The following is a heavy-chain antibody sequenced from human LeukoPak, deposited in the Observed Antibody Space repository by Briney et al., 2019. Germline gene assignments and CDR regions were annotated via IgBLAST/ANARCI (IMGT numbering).Heavy chain of an antibody. CDR3: ARQHDSYYYYYIDV. CDR1: GYSISSGYY. J-gene: IGHJ6*03. V-gene: IGHV4-38-2*01. Sequence: KPSETLSLTCAVSGYSISSGYYWVWIRPPPGRGLEWIGSLYHSDSAYYNTSLRSRVSMSVDTSKNQFSLTLSFVTAADTAVYYCARQHDSYYYYYIDVWGSGTTVTVSS. CDR2: LYHSDSA.